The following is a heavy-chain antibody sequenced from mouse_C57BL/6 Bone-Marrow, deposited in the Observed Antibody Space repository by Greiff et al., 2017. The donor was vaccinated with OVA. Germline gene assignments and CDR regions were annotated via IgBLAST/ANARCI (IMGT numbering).Heavy chain of an antibody. V-gene: IGHV2-2*01. Sequence: VKLVESGPGLVQPSQSLSITCTVSGFSLTSYGVHWVRQSPGKGLEWLGVIWSGGSTDYNAAFISRLSISKDNSKSQVFFKMNSLQADDTAIYYCARPIYYYGSSLYAMDYWGQGTSVTVSS. D-gene: IGHD1-1*01. J-gene: IGHJ4*01. CDR3: ARPIYYYGSSLYAMDY. CDR2: IWSGGST. CDR1: GFSLTSYG.